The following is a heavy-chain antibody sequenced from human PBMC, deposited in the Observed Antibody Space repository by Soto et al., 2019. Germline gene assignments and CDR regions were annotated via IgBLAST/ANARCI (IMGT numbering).Heavy chain of an antibody. CDR3: ERETEYEILTGYTAYGMDV. D-gene: IGHD3-9*01. Sequence: GESLKIACKGSGYSFTIYLIGCVRQIPGKGLEWMGIIYPGDSDTRYSPSFQGQVTISADKSISTAYLQWSSLKASDTAMYFFERETEYEILTGYTAYGMDVWGQGTTVTVSS. J-gene: IGHJ6*02. V-gene: IGHV5-51*01. CDR2: IYPGDSDT. CDR1: GYSFTIYL.